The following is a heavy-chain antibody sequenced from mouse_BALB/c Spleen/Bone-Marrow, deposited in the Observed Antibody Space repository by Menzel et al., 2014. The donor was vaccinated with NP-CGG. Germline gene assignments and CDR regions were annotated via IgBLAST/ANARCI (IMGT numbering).Heavy chain of an antibody. D-gene: IGHD2-2*01. CDR3: ASYVYGYYFDY. Sequence: VQLQQSEAELVKPGASVKLSCTASGFNVKDTYIHWVKQRPEQGLEWIGRIDPANGNTKYGPKFQGKATITADTSSNTAYLQLSSLTSEDTAVYYCASYVYGYYFDYWGQGTTLTVSS. V-gene: IGHV14-3*02. CDR1: GFNVKDTY. J-gene: IGHJ2*01. CDR2: IDPANGNT.